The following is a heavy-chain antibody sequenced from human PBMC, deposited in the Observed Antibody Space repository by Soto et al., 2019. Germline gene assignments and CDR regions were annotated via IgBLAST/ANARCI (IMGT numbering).Heavy chain of an antibody. J-gene: IGHJ6*02. CDR1: RVAFSKFI. D-gene: IGHD6-19*01. Sequence: SVKVSCKASRVAFSKFIVTWVRQAPGLGLEWVGGIIPIFGTANYAQKFQGRVTITADESTSTSYMEVNNLRSEDTAVYYCAKVRYSSPMGYYYGMDVWSQGTTVTVSS. CDR3: AKVRYSSPMGYYYGMDV. CDR2: IIPIFGTA. V-gene: IGHV1-69*13.